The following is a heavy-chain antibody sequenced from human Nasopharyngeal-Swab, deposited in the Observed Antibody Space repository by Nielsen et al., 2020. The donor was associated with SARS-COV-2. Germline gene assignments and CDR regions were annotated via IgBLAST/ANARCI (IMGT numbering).Heavy chain of an antibody. CDR1: GGSMSNFH. CDR2: VYDSGST. CDR3: ARRLGLRAPFDY. V-gene: IGHV4-59*08. Sequence: SDTLSFTCTVSGGSMSNFHWSWIRLSPGKGLEWIGYVYDSGSTKYDPSLNSRVTISVDTSKTQFSLKVRSVTAADTAVYFCARRLGLRAPFDYWGQGTLVTVSS. J-gene: IGHJ4*02. D-gene: IGHD5/OR15-5a*01.